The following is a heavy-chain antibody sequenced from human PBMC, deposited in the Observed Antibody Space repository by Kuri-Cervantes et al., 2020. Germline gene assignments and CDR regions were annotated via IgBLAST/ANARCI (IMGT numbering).Heavy chain of an antibody. CDR3: AREGGGYYIDS. CDR2: IKQDGSEK. D-gene: IGHD3-10*01. J-gene: IGHJ4*02. V-gene: IGHV3-7*01. Sequence: GGSLRLSCAASGLTFSRYWMSWVRQAPGKGLEWVANIKQDGSEKYYVDSVKGRFTISRDNAKNSLYLQMNSLRAEDTAVYYCAREGGGYYIDSWGQGTPVTVSS. CDR1: GLTFSRYW.